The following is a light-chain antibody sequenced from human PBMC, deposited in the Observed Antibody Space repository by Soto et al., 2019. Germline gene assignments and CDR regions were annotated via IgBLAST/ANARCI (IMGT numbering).Light chain of an antibody. CDR2: DVT. J-gene: IGLJ2*01. CDR1: NSDVGGYNY. Sequence: QSALTQPASVSGSLGQSITISCTGTNSDVGGYNYVSWYQHHPGKAPKLMIYDVTNRPSGVSNRFSASKSGNTASLTISGLQAEDEADYYCSSYTTSSVLAFGGGTKVTVL. V-gene: IGLV2-14*03. CDR3: SSYTTSSVLA.